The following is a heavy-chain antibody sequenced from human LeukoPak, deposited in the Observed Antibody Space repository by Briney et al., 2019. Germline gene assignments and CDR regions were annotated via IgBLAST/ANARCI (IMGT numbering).Heavy chain of an antibody. V-gene: IGHV4-59*01. Sequence: PSETLSLTCTVSGGSISSYYWSWIRQPPGKGLEWIGYIYYTGSTNYNPSLKSRVTISVDTSKNQFSLKLNSVTAADTAVYYCARVHGYSYRFDYWGQGTLVTVSS. CDR2: IYYTGST. J-gene: IGHJ4*02. D-gene: IGHD5-18*01. CDR1: GGSISSYY. CDR3: ARVHGYSYRFDY.